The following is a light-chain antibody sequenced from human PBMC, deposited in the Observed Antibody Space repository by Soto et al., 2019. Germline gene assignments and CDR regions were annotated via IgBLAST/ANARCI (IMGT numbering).Light chain of an antibody. J-gene: IGKJ1*01. CDR2: GAS. CDR1: QSVSRSD. CDR3: QQFSSTPSWT. Sequence: EIVLTQSPGTLSLSPGERATLSCRASQSVSRSDLAWYQQKPGQAPRLLIYGASSRATGIPDRFSGSGSGTDFTLTISRMEPEDFALYYCQQFSSTPSWTFGQGTKV. V-gene: IGKV3-20*01.